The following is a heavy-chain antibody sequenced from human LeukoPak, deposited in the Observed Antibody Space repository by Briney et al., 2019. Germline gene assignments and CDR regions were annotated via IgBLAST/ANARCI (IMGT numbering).Heavy chain of an antibody. CDR2: ITSSGADT. CDR1: GFTFNVYA. Sequence: GGSLRLSCAASGFTFNVYAMNWVRQAPGKGLEWVSTITSSGADTFYAASVKGRFTVSRDNSKHTVFLQMSRLRVEDTAVYYCAKQDILSGWGLWGQGTLVTVSS. J-gene: IGHJ4*02. V-gene: IGHV3-23*01. D-gene: IGHD3-9*01. CDR3: AKQDILSGWGL.